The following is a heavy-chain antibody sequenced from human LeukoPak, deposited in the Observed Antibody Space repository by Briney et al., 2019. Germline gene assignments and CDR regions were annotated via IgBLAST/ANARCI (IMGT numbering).Heavy chain of an antibody. D-gene: IGHD2-2*01. CDR3: ARIRVVVVPAAMVFDY. J-gene: IGHJ4*02. Sequence: SETLSLTCTVSGGSISSYYWSWIRQPPGKGLEWIGEINHSGSTNYNPSLKSRVTISVDTSKNQFSLKLSSVTAADTAVYYCARIRVVVVPAAMVFDYWGQGTLVTVSS. CDR2: INHSGST. V-gene: IGHV4-34*01. CDR1: GGSISSYY.